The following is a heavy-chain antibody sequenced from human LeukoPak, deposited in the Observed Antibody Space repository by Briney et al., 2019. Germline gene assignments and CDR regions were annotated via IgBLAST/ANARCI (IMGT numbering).Heavy chain of an antibody. CDR1: GGSINSSSYY. D-gene: IGHD5-24*01. Sequence: SETLSLTCTVSGGSINSSSYYWGWIRQPPGKGLEWIGNMYYSGSTYYNPSLKSRVTISVDTSKNQFSLNLSSVTAADTAVYYCARVAGDGQYYYYYIDVWGKGTTVTVSS. CDR2: MYYSGST. J-gene: IGHJ6*03. V-gene: IGHV4-39*07. CDR3: ARVAGDGQYYYYYIDV.